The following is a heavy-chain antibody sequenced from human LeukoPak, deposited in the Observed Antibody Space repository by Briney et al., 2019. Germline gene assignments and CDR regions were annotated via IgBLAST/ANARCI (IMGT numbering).Heavy chain of an antibody. CDR1: GGSISTSSYY. V-gene: IGHV4-39*07. D-gene: IGHD3-10*01. CDR3: ARDRIYGSGSDHFDY. CDR2: IFYSGST. Sequence: SETLSLTCTVSGGSISTSSYYWGWVRQPPGKGLEWIGNIFYSGSTYYSPSLRSRVTISLDTSRNQFSLKLNSVTAADTAVYYCARDRIYGSGSDHFDYWGQGTLVTVSS. J-gene: IGHJ4*02.